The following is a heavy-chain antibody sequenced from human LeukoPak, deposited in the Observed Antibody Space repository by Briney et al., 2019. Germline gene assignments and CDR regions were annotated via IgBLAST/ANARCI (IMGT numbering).Heavy chain of an antibody. CDR3: ARGGRYAFAEVQCYYYMDV. Sequence: PGGSLRLSCAASGFTFSSYAMSWGRQAPGKGLGWGAVISYDGSNKYYADSVKGRFTISRDNSKNTLYLQMNSLRAEDTAVYYCARGGRYAFAEVQCYYYMDVWGKGTTVTVSS. CDR1: GFTFSSYA. CDR2: ISYDGSNK. J-gene: IGHJ6*03. V-gene: IGHV3-30-3*01. D-gene: IGHD6-19*01.